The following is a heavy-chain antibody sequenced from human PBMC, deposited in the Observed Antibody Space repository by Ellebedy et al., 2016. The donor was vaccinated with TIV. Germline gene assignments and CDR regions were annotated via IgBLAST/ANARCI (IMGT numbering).Heavy chain of an antibody. V-gene: IGHV3-30-3*01. D-gene: IGHD5-12*01. CDR1: GFIFGSYG. J-gene: IGHJ6*03. CDR3: AKDLHGYDYYYCYYMDV. Sequence: GESLKISCAASGFIFGSYGMHWVRQAPGKGLEWVTVISYEGSNEYYADSVKGRFTISRDNSKNTLYLQMNSLRAEDTAVYYCAKDLHGYDYYYCYYMDVWGKGTTVTVSS. CDR2: ISYEGSNE.